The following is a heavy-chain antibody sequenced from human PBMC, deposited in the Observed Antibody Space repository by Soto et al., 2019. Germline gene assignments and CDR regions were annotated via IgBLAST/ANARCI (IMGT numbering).Heavy chain of an antibody. Sequence: QVQLQESGPGLVKPSQTLSLTCTVSGGSLSRGGYYWTWIRQHPGKGLEWIGHISYNGNTLYEPSLRSRVHISVDISKSHFSLRLSSVTAADTAVYFCARVADDYSNYHPFRLFDLCGQGTLVTVSS. D-gene: IGHD4-4*01. CDR1: GGSLSRGGYY. V-gene: IGHV4-31*03. CDR2: ISYNGNT. J-gene: IGHJ5*02. CDR3: ARVADDYSNYHPFRLFDL.